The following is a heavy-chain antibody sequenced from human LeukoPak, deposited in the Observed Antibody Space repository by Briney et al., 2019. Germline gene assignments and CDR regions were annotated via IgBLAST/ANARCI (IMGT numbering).Heavy chain of an antibody. CDR3: AKDKGIGEDYYGSGSYI. D-gene: IGHD3-10*01. Sequence: HPGGSLRLSCAASGFTFSSYAMSWVRQAPGKGLEWVSAISGSGGSTYYADSVKGRFTISRDNSKNTLYLQMNSLRAEDTAVYYCAKDKGIGEDYYGSGSYIWGQGTLVTVSS. CDR2: ISGSGGST. V-gene: IGHV3-23*01. CDR1: GFTFSSYA. J-gene: IGHJ4*02.